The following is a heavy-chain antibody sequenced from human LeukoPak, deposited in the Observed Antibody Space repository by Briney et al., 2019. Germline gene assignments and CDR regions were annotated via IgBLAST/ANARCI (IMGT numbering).Heavy chain of an antibody. Sequence: ASVKVSCKASGYTFTGYYMHWVRQAPGQGLEWMGRINPNSGGTDYAQMFQGGVTMTRDTSISTAYMELSRLRSDDTAVYYCARDLEQWVVFDYWGQGTLVTVSS. CDR3: ARDLEQWVVFDY. V-gene: IGHV1-2*06. CDR1: GYTFTGYY. D-gene: IGHD6-19*01. CDR2: INPNSGGT. J-gene: IGHJ4*02.